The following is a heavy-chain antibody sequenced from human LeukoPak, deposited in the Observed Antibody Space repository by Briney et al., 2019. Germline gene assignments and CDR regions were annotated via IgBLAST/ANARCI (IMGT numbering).Heavy chain of an antibody. V-gene: IGHV3-15*01. D-gene: IGHD3-3*01. J-gene: IGHJ6*03. CDR3: TTLVKYYDFWSGYSRLDYYYYMDV. CDR2: IKIKTDGGTT. CDR1: GFTFSNAW. Sequence: GGSLRLSCAASGFTFSNAWMSWVRQAQGRGMEWVDRIKIKTDGGTTDYPAPVKGRLTISRDDSKNTLYLQMNSLKTEDTAVYYCTTLVKYYDFWSGYSRLDYYYYMDVWGKGTTVTVSS.